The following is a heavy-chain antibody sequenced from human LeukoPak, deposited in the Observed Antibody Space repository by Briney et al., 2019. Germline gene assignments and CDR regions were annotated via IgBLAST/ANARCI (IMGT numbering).Heavy chain of an antibody. CDR3: ARLRNMIFGVADSFYFDY. CDR2: FFHSGNT. CDR1: GYSISSGYY. V-gene: IGHV4-38-2*01. Sequence: SETLSLTCVVSGYSISSGYYWGWIRQPPGKGLEWIGSFFHSGNTYHNPSLKSRVTISVDTSKNQFSLRLSSVTAADTAVYYCARLRNMIFGVADSFYFDYWGQGTLVTVSS. D-gene: IGHD3/OR15-3a*01. J-gene: IGHJ4*02.